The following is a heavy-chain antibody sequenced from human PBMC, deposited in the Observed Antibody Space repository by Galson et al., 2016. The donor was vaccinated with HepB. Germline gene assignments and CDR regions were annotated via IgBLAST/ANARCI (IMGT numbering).Heavy chain of an antibody. V-gene: IGHV3-23*01. J-gene: IGHJ4*02. D-gene: IGHD2-2*01. CDR2: VSGSAAGTEYGITT. CDR3: AKVGPSCSSTRCSDYYFDY. Sequence: SLRLSCAASGFTFSSYAMNWVRQAPGKGLEWVAAVSGSAAGTEYGITTDYADSVKGRFTISRDNSKNTLYLQMNSLRAEDTAVYYCAKVGPSCSSTRCSDYYFDYWGQGTLATVSS. CDR1: GFTFSSYA.